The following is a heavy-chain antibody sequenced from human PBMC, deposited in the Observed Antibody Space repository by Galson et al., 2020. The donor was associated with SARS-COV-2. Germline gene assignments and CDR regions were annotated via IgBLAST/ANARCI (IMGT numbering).Heavy chain of an antibody. D-gene: IGHD1-1*01. CDR1: GFSISSGYN. J-gene: IGHJ4*02. V-gene: IGHV4-38-2*02. CDR3: ARVNWTPDY. CDR2: IHHSGNT. Sequence: SETLSLTCTASGFSISSGYNWDWIRQPPGKGLEWIASIHHSGNTYYNPSLKSRVTISVDTSNNQFSLRLTSVTAADTAVYYCARVNWTPDYWGQGTLITVSS.